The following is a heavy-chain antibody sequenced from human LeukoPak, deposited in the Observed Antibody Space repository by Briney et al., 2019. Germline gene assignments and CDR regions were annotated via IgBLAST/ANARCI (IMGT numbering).Heavy chain of an antibody. CDR3: AREGMATIL. V-gene: IGHV1-69*05. CDR1: GGTFISYA. CDR2: IIPIFGTA. D-gene: IGHD5-24*01. Sequence: ASVKDSCKASGGTFISYAISWVRQAPGQGLEWMGGIIPIFGTANYAQKFQGRVTITTDESTSTAYMQLSSLRSEDTAVYYCAREGMATILWGQGTLVTVSS. J-gene: IGHJ4*02.